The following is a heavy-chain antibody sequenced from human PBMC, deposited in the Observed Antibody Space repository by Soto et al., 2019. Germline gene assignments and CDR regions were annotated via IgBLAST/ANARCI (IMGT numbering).Heavy chain of an antibody. D-gene: IGHD2-2*01. V-gene: IGHV1-18*01. CDR3: ARYVAAARPDYYYYYYMDV. J-gene: IGHJ6*03. CDR2: ISAYNGNT. Sequence: LEWMGWISAYNGNTNYAQKLQGRVTMTTDTSTSTAYMELRSLRSDDTAVYYCARYVAAARPDYYYYYYMDVWGKGTTVTVSS.